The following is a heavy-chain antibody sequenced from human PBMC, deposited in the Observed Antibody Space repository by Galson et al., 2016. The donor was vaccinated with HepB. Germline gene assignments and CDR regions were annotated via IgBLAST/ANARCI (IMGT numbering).Heavy chain of an antibody. CDR3: ARDWLGWNFFDS. J-gene: IGHJ5*01. CDR2: ISYDGSNK. V-gene: IGHV3-30*03. Sequence: SLRLSCAASGFTVSNYGVHWVRQAPGKGLEWVAVISYDGSNKSYGDSVKGRFTISRDDSKNTLYLQMNNLRAEDTAVFYCARDWLGWNFFDSWGQGTLVTVSS. D-gene: IGHD1-7*01. CDR1: GFTVSNYG.